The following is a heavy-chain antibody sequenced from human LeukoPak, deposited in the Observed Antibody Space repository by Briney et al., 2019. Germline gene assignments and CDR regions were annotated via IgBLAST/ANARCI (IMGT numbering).Heavy chain of an antibody. Sequence: SETLSLTCTVSNDSISSGDYYWNWIRQPPGKGLEWIGYIFHRGGTSCNPSLKSRVTITVDTSKNQFSLKLSSVTAADTAVYYCARVGGGSTKFDWGLGTLVTVSS. CDR1: NDSISSGDYY. CDR2: IFHRGGT. D-gene: IGHD3-16*01. J-gene: IGHJ4*02. V-gene: IGHV4-30-4*01. CDR3: ARVGGGSTKFD.